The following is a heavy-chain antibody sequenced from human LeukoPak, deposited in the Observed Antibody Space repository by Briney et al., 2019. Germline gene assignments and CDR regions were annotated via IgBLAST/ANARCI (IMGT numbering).Heavy chain of an antibody. CDR3: ARDNKQYSSGWSYYFDY. CDR2: ISYDGSNK. Sequence: GRSLRLSCAASGFTFSSYAMHWVRQAPGKGLEWVAVISYDGSNKYYADSVKGRFTISRDNSKNTLYLQMNSLRAEDTAAYYCARDNKQYSSGWSYYFDYWGQGTLVTVSS. D-gene: IGHD6-19*01. V-gene: IGHV3-30-3*01. J-gene: IGHJ4*02. CDR1: GFTFSSYA.